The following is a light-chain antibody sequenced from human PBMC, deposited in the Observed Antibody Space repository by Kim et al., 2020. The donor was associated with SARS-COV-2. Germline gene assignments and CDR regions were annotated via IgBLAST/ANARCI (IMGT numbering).Light chain of an antibody. J-gene: IGKJ2*01. V-gene: IGKV1-39*01. CDR1: QIITTY. CDR3: QESYNDPYT. Sequence: SVSVADRVTITCRASQIITTYLNWYQQKPGNAPTLLIYSASTLQAGVPSRFTGSGSGTDFTLTISNLQPEDFATYYCQESYNDPYTFGQGTKLEI. CDR2: SAS.